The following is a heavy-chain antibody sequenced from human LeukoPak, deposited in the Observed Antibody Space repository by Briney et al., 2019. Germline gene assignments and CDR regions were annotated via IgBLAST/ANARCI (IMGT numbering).Heavy chain of an antibody. Sequence: PGGSLRLSCAVSGFTFSNFAMSWVRQAPGKGLEWVSAISGSGGDTNYAESVKGRFTISRDNSKNALYLQMDSLRADDSAVYYCVHHYYYGSGHWRDAFDIWGQGTMVTVSS. CDR3: VHHYYYGSGHWRDAFDI. D-gene: IGHD3-10*01. V-gene: IGHV3-23*01. J-gene: IGHJ3*02. CDR2: ISGSGGDT. CDR1: GFTFSNFA.